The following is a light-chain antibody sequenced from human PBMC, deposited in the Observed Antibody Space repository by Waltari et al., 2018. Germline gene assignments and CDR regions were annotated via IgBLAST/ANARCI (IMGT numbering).Light chain of an antibody. V-gene: IGLV2-14*03. CDR3: SSYASSVTHV. CDR2: GVS. CDR1: SSAVGGYDY. J-gene: IGLJ1*01. Sequence: QSALTQPASGSGSPGQSITISCTGTSSAVGGYDYVSWYQQHPGKAPILIIYGVSSRPSGISIRFSGSKSGNTASLTISGLQAEDEADYYCSSYASSVTHVFGTGTKVTVL.